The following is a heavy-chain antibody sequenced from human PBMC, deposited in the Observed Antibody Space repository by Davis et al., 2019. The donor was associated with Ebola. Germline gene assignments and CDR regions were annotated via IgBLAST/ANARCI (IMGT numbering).Heavy chain of an antibody. Sequence: PGGSLRLSCAASGFTFSSYSMNWVRQAPGKGLEWVSSISSSSSYIYYADSVKGRFTISRDNAKNSLYLQMNSLRAEDTAVYYCARVNRVLLWFGELQGNMDVWGKGTTVTVSS. CDR2: ISSSSSYI. D-gene: IGHD3-10*01. J-gene: IGHJ6*03. V-gene: IGHV3-21*01. CDR1: GFTFSSYS. CDR3: ARVNRVLLWFGELQGNMDV.